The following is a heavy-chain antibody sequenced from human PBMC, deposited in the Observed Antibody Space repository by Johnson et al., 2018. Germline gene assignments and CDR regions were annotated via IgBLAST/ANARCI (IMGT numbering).Heavy chain of an antibody. D-gene: IGHD2-2*01. V-gene: IGHV3-74*01. Sequence: EVQLVETGGGIVQPGGSLRLSCAASGFIFNRYWMHWVRQAPGKGLVWVSRISSDGTSASYADSVKGRFTISRDNAKNTLYLQLNTLRAEDTAVYYCARGDLVLVPGVDYWGQGTLVTVSS. J-gene: IGHJ4*02. CDR1: GFIFNRYW. CDR3: ARGDLVLVPGVDY. CDR2: ISSDGTSA.